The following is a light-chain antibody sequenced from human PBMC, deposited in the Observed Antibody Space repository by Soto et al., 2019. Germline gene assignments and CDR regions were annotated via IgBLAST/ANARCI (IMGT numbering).Light chain of an antibody. CDR2: GTS. V-gene: IGLV1-40*01. CDR3: ATWDDSLNGWV. J-gene: IGLJ3*02. Sequence: QSVLSQPPSVSGAPGQRVTISCTGSSSNIGAGSNVHWYQQLPGTAPKLLIYGTSNRPSGVPDRFSGSKSGTAASLAITGLQTEDDADYYCATWDDSLNGWVFGGGTKLTVL. CDR1: SSNIGAGSN.